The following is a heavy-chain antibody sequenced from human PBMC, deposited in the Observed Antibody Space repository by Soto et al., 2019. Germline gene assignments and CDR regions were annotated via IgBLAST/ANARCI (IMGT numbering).Heavy chain of an antibody. CDR1: GFTFSNAW. CDR3: NTGGYFLDY. Sequence: GGSLRLSCVGSGFTFSNAWMNWVRQAPGKGLEWVGRIKSKVNGETTDYAAPVRGRFIISRDDSKNTVSLEMNSLKTEDTAIYYCNTGGYFLDYWGQGTLVTVSS. D-gene: IGHD3-22*01. CDR2: IKSKVNGETT. J-gene: IGHJ4*02. V-gene: IGHV3-15*07.